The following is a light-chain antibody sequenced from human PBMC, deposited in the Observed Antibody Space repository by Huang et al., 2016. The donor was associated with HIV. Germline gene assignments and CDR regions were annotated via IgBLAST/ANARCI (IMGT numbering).Light chain of an antibody. CDR1: QSIDIY. Sequence: DIQMTQSPSSLSVSLGDRVTITCRTSQSIDIYLNWYQQKPGKAPKLLISAASNLHSGVPSKFSGSGSGTELTLTISNLQPEDFATYLCQQSYSTPRTFGQGTKLEIK. CDR3: QQSYSTPRT. V-gene: IGKV1-39*01. CDR2: AAS. J-gene: IGKJ2*01.